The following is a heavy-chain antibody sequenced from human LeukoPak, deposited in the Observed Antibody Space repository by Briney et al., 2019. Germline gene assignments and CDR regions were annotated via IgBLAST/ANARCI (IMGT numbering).Heavy chain of an antibody. CDR3: ARYASYKYSGTYYYDY. Sequence: GGSLRLSCAASGFTFDDHGMSWARQVPGKGLEWVSGINWNGGSTGYADSVKGRFTISRDNAKNSLYLQMNSLRAEDTALYYCARYASYKYSGTYYYDYWGQGTLVSVSS. D-gene: IGHD1-26*01. CDR1: GFTFDDHG. V-gene: IGHV3-20*04. J-gene: IGHJ4*02. CDR2: INWNGGST.